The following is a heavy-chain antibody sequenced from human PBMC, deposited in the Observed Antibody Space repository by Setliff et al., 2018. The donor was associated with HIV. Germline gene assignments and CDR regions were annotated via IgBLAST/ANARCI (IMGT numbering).Heavy chain of an antibody. CDR1: GGTFSSYA. D-gene: IGHD3-16*02. CDR2: IIPIFGTA. Sequence: GASVKVSCKASGGTFSSYAISWVRQAPGQGLEWMGGIIPIFGTANYAQNFQGRVTITTDESTSTAYMELSSLRSEDTAVYYCARTRPYYVWGSYRVKGPTFDAFDIWGQGTMVTVSS. J-gene: IGHJ3*02. V-gene: IGHV1-69*05. CDR3: ARTRPYYVWGSYRVKGPTFDAFDI.